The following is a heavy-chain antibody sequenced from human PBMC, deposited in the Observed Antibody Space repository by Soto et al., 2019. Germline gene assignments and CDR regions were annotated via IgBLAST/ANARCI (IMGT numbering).Heavy chain of an antibody. CDR2: IYDSGST. J-gene: IGHJ6*02. CDR1: GGSINSYY. Sequence: QVQLQESGPGLVKPSETLSLTCTVSGGSINSYYWSWIRQTPGKGLEWIGEIYDSGSTNYNPSLKSRVTMSEDTSKNQFSLKLSSVTAADTAVYYCARGSWSSRSWDEYYDGLDVWGQGTTVTVS. V-gene: IGHV4-59*01. D-gene: IGHD6-13*01. CDR3: ARGSWSSRSWDEYYDGLDV.